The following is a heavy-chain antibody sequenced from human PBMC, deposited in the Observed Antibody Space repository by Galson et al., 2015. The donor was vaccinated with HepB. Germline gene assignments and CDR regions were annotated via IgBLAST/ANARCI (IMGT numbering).Heavy chain of an antibody. CDR3: AKLDRGCSTWYRVPVDA. J-gene: IGHJ5*02. CDR1: GFTFNNYA. V-gene: IGHV3-23*01. CDR2: ISAGGSDI. D-gene: IGHD6-13*01. Sequence: SLRLSCADSGFTFNNYAMSWVRQTPGKGLEWVSVISAGGSDILYADSVKGRFTICRDNSKNTLYLQMSSLRAEDTALYYCAKLDRGCSTWYRVPVDAGGQGPRVTFSS.